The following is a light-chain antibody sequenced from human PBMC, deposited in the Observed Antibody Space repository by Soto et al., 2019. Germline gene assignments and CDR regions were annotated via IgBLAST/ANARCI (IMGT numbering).Light chain of an antibody. J-gene: IGLJ1*01. CDR3: SSYTTSSTYV. Sequence: QSALTQPASVSGSPGQSITISCTGTSSDVGGYNYVSWYQQHPGKAPKLMIYDVSNRPSGVSNRFSGFKSGNTASLTISGLHAEDEAHYYCSSYTTSSTYVFGTGTKLTVL. V-gene: IGLV2-14*03. CDR2: DVS. CDR1: SSDVGGYNY.